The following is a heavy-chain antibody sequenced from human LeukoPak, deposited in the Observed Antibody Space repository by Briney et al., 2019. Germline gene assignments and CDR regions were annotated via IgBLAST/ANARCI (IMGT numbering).Heavy chain of an antibody. Sequence: PSETLSLTCAVYGGSFSGYYWSWIRQPPGKGLEWIGEINHSGSTNYNPSLTSRVTISADTSKNQFSLKLSSVTAADTAVYYCARFPHRDYYYYYGMDVWGKGTTVTVSS. CDR1: GGSFSGYY. J-gene: IGHJ6*04. V-gene: IGHV4-34*01. CDR2: INHSGST. CDR3: ARFPHRDYYYYYGMDV.